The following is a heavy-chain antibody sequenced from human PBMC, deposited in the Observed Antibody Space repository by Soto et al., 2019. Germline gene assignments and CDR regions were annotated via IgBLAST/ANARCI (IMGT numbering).Heavy chain of an antibody. Sequence: GGSLILSCAASGFTFSSYCMHWVRQALGKGVEWGAVISYEGSNKYYADSVKGLFTISRDNSKNTLYLQMNSLRAEDTAVYYCAKDRRPYMVRGVIMSTWLTYGMDVWGQGTTVTVSS. CDR3: AKDRRPYMVRGVIMSTWLTYGMDV. V-gene: IGHV3-30*18. CDR1: GFTFSSYC. CDR2: ISYEGSNK. D-gene: IGHD3-10*01. J-gene: IGHJ6*02.